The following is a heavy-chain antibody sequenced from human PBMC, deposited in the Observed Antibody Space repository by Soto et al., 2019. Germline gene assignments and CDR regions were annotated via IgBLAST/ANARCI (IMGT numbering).Heavy chain of an antibody. CDR2: INPNGGGS. V-gene: IGHV1-46*01. Sequence: ASVKVSCKASGYTFTSNSMHWVRQAPGQGLEWMGVINPNGGGSNYAQKFQGRVTMTRDTSTSTVYMELSSLRSDDTAVYYCAIILISPGTDYWGQGTRGTVYS. D-gene: IGHD6-13*01. CDR1: GYTFTSNS. CDR3: AIILISPGTDY. J-gene: IGHJ4*02.